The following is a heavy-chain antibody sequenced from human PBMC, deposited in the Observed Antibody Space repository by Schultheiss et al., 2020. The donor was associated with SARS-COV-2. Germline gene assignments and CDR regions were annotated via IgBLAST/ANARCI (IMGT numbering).Heavy chain of an antibody. Sequence: SQTLSLTCTVSGGSISSYYWSWIRQPPGKGLEWIGYIYYSGSTNYNPSLKSRVTISVDTSKNQFSLKLSSVTAADTAVYYCARGAAHCSGGSCYPYYYGMDVWGQGTTVTVSS. J-gene: IGHJ6*02. V-gene: IGHV4-59*08. CDR3: ARGAAHCSGGSCYPYYYGMDV. CDR1: GGSISSYY. CDR2: IYYSGST. D-gene: IGHD2-15*01.